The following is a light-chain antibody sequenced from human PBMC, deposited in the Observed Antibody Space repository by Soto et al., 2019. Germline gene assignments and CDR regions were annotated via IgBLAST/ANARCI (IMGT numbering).Light chain of an antibody. Sequence: QSVLTQPPSTSGTPGQRVAISCSGTSSNIGSHTVNWYQQLPGTAPKLLIYDDDKRPSGIPDRFSGSKSGTSATLGITGFQTGDEADYYCGSWDSSLSAYVFATGTKLTVL. CDR2: DDD. V-gene: IGLV1-51*01. CDR1: SSNIGSHT. CDR3: GSWDSSLSAYV. J-gene: IGLJ1*01.